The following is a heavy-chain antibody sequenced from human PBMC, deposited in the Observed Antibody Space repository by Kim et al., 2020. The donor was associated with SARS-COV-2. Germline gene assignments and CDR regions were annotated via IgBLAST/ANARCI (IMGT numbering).Heavy chain of an antibody. CDR2: IYSGGST. D-gene: IGHD3-10*01. Sequence: GGSLRLSCAASGFTVSSNYMSWVRQAPGKGLEWVSVIYSGGSTYYADSVKGRFTISRDNSKNTLYLQMNSLRAEDTAVYYCARGPGVRGVTYYYYYGMDVWGQGTTVTVSS. J-gene: IGHJ6*02. CDR3: ARGPGVRGVTYYYYYGMDV. CDR1: GFTVSSNY. V-gene: IGHV3-66*01.